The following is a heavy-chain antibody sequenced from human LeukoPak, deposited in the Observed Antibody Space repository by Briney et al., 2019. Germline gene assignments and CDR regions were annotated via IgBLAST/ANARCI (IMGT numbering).Heavy chain of an antibody. J-gene: IGHJ6*03. D-gene: IGHD6-13*01. CDR3: AKIAAAAPTSYYYYYMDV. Sequence: SETLSLTCTVSGGSISSHYWSWIRQPPGKGLEWIGYIYYSGSTNYNPSLKSRVTISVDTSKNQFSLKLSSVTAADTAVYYCAKIAAAAPTSYYYYYMDVWGKGTTVTVSS. CDR1: GGSISSHY. V-gene: IGHV4-59*11. CDR2: IYYSGST.